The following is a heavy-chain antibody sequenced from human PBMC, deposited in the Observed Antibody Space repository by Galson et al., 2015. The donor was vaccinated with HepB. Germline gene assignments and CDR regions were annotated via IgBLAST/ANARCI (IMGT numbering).Heavy chain of an antibody. J-gene: IGHJ6*02. CDR1: GFTFSSYA. D-gene: IGHD3-9*01. CDR2: ISYDGSNK. CDR3: AREGYYDILTGYHYYGMDV. V-gene: IGHV3-30*04. Sequence: SLRLSCAASGFTFSSYAMHWVRQAPGKGLEWVAVISYDGSNKYYADSVKGRFTISRDNSKNTLYLQMNSLRAEDTAVYYCAREGYYDILTGYHYYGMDVWGQGTTVTVSS.